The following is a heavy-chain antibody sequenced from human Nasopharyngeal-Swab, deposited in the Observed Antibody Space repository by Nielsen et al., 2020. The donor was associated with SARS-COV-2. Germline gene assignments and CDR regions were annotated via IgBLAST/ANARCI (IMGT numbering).Heavy chain of an antibody. Sequence: RQPPGKGLEWVANIKQDGSEKYYVDSVKGRFTISRDNAKNSLYLQMNSLRAEDTAVYYCAREWFGDHTPPTYYYGMDVWGQGTTVTVSS. D-gene: IGHD3-10*01. V-gene: IGHV3-7*03. J-gene: IGHJ6*02. CDR3: AREWFGDHTPPTYYYGMDV. CDR2: IKQDGSEK.